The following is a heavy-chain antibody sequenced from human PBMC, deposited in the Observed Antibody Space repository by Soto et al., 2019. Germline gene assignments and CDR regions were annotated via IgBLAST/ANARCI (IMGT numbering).Heavy chain of an antibody. Sequence: CKASGGTFSRYTISWVRQAPGQGLEWMGRIIPILGIANYAQKFQGRVTITADKSTSTAYMKLSSVTAADTAVYYCARLSPLDFDWLSEVDYYYMDVWGKGTTVTVSS. CDR2: IIPILGIA. J-gene: IGHJ6*03. V-gene: IGHV1-69*02. D-gene: IGHD3-9*01. CDR1: GGTFSRYT. CDR3: ARLSPLDFDWLSEVDYYYMDV.